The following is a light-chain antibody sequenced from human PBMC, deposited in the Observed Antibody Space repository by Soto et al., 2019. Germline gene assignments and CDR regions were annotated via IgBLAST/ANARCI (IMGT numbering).Light chain of an antibody. CDR3: QQRSNWPPLFT. CDR2: DAS. CDR1: QSVSSY. J-gene: IGKJ3*01. Sequence: EIVLTQSPATLSLSPGERATLSCRASQSVSSYLAWYQQKPGQAPRLLLYDASSRATGVPGRFSGSGSGTDFTLTISSLEPEDFAIYYCQQRSNWPPLFTFGPGTKVDLK. V-gene: IGKV3-11*01.